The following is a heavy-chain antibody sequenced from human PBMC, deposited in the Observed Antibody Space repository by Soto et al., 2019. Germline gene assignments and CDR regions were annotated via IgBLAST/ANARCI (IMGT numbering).Heavy chain of an antibody. V-gene: IGHV3-48*01. CDR2: ISSSSSTI. Sequence: GGSLRLSCAASGFTFSSYSMNWVRQAPGKGLEWVSYISSSSSTIYYADSVKGRFTISRDNAKNSLYLQMNSLRAEDTAVYYCARTQSYNWFDPWGQGTLVTVSS. CDR3: ARTQSYNWFDP. J-gene: IGHJ5*02. CDR1: GFTFSSYS.